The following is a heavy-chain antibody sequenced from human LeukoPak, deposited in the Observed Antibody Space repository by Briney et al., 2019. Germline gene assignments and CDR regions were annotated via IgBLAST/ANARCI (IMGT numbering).Heavy chain of an antibody. CDR3: ARVFSRGWEFNWFDP. V-gene: IGHV1-2*02. CDR1: GYTFSANY. CDR2: INPSSGVT. J-gene: IGHJ5*02. D-gene: IGHD6-19*01. Sequence: ASVKVSCKTSGYTFSANYIHWVRQAPGQGLEWMGWINPSSGVTKFAQKFQGRVTMTRDMSIMTVYMELSTLTSDDTAVYYCARVFSRGWEFNWFDPWGQGSLVTVSS.